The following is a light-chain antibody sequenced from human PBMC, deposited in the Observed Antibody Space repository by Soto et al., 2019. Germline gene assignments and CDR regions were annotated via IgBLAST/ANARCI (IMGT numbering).Light chain of an antibody. CDR3: QQYNSYPWT. CDR1: QRVSRG. J-gene: IGKJ1*01. V-gene: IGKV1-5*01. CDR2: DAS. Sequence: DLQMTQSPSTLSASVGGRVTITCRASQRVSRGLAWYQQKPGKAPTLLIYDASSLESGVPSRFSGSGSGTEFSLTISSLQPDDFATYYCQQYNSYPWTFGQGTKVDIK.